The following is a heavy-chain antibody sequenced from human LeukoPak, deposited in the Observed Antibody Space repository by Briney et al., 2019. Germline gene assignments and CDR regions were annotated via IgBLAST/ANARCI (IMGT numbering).Heavy chain of an antibody. CDR2: IYYSGST. Sequence: PGGSLRLSCAASGFTFSNSAMNWVRQPPGKGLEWIGSIYYSGSTYYNPSLKSRVTISVDTSKNQFSLKLSSVTAADTAVYYCAREYNWNPNWFDPWGQGTLVTVSS. J-gene: IGHJ5*02. CDR1: GFTFSNSAM. V-gene: IGHV4-39*07. D-gene: IGHD1-20*01. CDR3: AREYNWNPNWFDP.